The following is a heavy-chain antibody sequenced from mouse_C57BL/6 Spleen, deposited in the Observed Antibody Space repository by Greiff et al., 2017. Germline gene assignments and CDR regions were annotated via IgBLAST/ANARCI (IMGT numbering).Heavy chain of an antibody. CDR2: IDPNSGGT. CDR3: ARAIDNSGRSHFDY. D-gene: IGHD1-1*01. CDR1: GYTFTSYW. Sequence: QVQLQQPGAELVKPGASVKLSCKASGYTFTSYWMHWVKQRPGRGLEWIGRIDPNSGGTKYNEKFKSKATLTVDKPSSTAYMQLSSLTSGDSGVFFCARAIDNSGRSHFDYWGKGTTLTVSS. J-gene: IGHJ2*01. V-gene: IGHV1-72*01.